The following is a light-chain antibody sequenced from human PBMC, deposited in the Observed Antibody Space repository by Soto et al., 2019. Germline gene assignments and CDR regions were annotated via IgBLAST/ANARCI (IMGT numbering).Light chain of an antibody. CDR1: SSNIGSNT. J-gene: IGLJ1*01. CDR3: AAWDDSLNAYV. Sequence: QTVVTQPPSASGTPGQWVTISCSGGSSNIGSNTVNWYHQLPGTAPKVLIYSNNQRPSGVPDRFSGSKSGTSASLAISGLQAEDEAEYYCAAWDDSLNAYVFGTGTKLTVL. CDR2: SNN. V-gene: IGLV1-44*01.